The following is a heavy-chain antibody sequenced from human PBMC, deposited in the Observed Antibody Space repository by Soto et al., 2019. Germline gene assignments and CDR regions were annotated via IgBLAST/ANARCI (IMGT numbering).Heavy chain of an antibody. V-gene: IGHV4-59*12. Sequence: SETLSLTCTVSGTSISSYYWSWIRQPPRKGLEWIANIHYSGTTNYNPSLASRVTLSVDTSKNQFSLKLSSVTAADTAVYYCARERREDSGYYNDYWGQGTLVTVSS. CDR3: ARERREDSGYYNDY. J-gene: IGHJ4*02. D-gene: IGHD3-3*01. CDR2: IHYSGTT. CDR1: GTSISSYY.